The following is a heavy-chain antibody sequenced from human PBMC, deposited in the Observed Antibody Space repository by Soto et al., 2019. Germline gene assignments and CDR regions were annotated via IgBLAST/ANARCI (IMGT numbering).Heavy chain of an antibody. J-gene: IGHJ4*02. CDR2: ISAQNGNT. Sequence: QVHLVQSGAEVKKPEASVKVSCKGSGYTFTSYGITWVRQAPGQGLEWMGWISAQNGNTNYARKLQGRVTVTRDTSTRTAYMELRSLRSDDTAVYYCARGRSGDYWGQGALVTVSS. V-gene: IGHV1-18*01. CDR3: ARGRSGDY. CDR1: GYTFTSYG.